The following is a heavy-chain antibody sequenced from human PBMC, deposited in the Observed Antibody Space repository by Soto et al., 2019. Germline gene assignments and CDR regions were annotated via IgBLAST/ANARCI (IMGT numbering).Heavy chain of an antibody. CDR2: ISYDGSSK. D-gene: IGHD4-17*01. CDR3: AKDGLTTVTKYYYYGMDV. V-gene: IGHV3-30*18. Sequence: PGGSLRLSCAASGFTFSSYGMHWVRQAPGKGLEWVAVISYDGSSKYYADSVKGRFTISRDNSKNTLYLQMNSLRAEDTAVYYCAKDGLTTVTKYYYYGMDVWGQGTTVTVSS. J-gene: IGHJ6*02. CDR1: GFTFSSYG.